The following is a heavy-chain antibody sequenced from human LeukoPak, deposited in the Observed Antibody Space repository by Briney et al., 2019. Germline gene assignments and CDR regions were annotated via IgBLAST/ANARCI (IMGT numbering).Heavy chain of an antibody. Sequence: GGSLRLSCAASGFTFSSYGMHWVRQAPGKGLEWVAVISYDGSNKYYADSVKGRFTISRDNSKNTLYLQMNSLRAEDTGVYYCAKDQESYDSSGYTTLDYWGQGTLVTVSS. CDR1: GFTFSSYG. CDR3: AKDQESYDSSGYTTLDY. J-gene: IGHJ4*02. V-gene: IGHV3-30*18. D-gene: IGHD3-22*01. CDR2: ISYDGSNK.